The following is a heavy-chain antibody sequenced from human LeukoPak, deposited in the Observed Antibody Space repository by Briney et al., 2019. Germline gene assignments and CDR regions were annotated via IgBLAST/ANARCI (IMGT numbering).Heavy chain of an antibody. CDR3: ARAIATYYFDY. CDR2: INPSGGST. CDR1: GYTFTCYY. D-gene: IGHD6-13*01. J-gene: IGHJ4*02. Sequence: ASVKVSCKASGYTFTCYYMHWARQAPGQGLEWMGIINPSGGSTSYAQKFQGRVTMTRDTSTSTVYMELSSLRSEDTAVYYCARAIATYYFDYWGQGTLVTVSS. V-gene: IGHV1-46*01.